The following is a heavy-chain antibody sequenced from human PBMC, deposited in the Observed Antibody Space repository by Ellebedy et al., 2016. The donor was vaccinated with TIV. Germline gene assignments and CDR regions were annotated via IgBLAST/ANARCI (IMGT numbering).Heavy chain of an antibody. CDR1: GYTFTSYA. CDR2: INAGNGNT. Sequence: ASVKVSXKASGYTFTSYAMHWVRQAPGQRLEWMGWINAGNGNTKYSQKFQGRVTMTEDTSTDTAYMELSSLRSEDTAVYYCATDRGDYGDYAIDYWGQGTLVTVSS. J-gene: IGHJ4*02. D-gene: IGHD4-17*01. CDR3: ATDRGDYGDYAIDY. V-gene: IGHV1-3*01.